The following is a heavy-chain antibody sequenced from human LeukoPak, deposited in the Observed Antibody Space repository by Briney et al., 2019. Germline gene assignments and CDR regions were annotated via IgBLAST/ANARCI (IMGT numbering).Heavy chain of an antibody. D-gene: IGHD4-11*01. CDR3: AREGYSNYVANWFDP. CDR2: INPNSGST. Sequence: ASVKVSCKASGYTFTGYYMHWVRQAPGQGLEWMGWINPNSGSTNYAQKFQGRVTMTRDTSISTAYMELSRLRSDDTAVYYCAREGYSNYVANWFDPWGQGTLVTVSS. V-gene: IGHV1-2*02. CDR1: GYTFTGYY. J-gene: IGHJ5*02.